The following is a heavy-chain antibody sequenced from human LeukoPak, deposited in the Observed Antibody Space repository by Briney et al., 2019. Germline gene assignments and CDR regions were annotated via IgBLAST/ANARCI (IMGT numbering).Heavy chain of an antibody. D-gene: IGHD1-26*01. CDR3: ARVSESYWHFDY. CDR2: IYPGDSDT. Sequence: GESMKISCKGSGYIFTSYWIGWVRQMPGKGLEWMGIIYPGDSDTRYSPSFQGQITISADKSISTAYLQWSSLKASDTAMYYCARVSESYWHFDYWGQGTLVTVSS. CDR1: GYIFTSYW. J-gene: IGHJ4*02. V-gene: IGHV5-51*01.